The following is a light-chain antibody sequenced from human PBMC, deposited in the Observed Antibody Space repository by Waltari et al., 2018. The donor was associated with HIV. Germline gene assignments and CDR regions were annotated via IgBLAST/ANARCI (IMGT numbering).Light chain of an antibody. CDR3: QQYYSTPFT. CDR2: WAS. Sequence: DIVMTQSPDSLAVSLGERATINCKSSQSVLYSSNNKNYLAWYQHKPGQPPKLLIYWASTRESGVPDRVSGSGSGTDFTLTISSLQAEDVAVYYCQQYYSTPFTFGPGTKVDIK. CDR1: QSVLYSSNNKNY. J-gene: IGKJ3*01. V-gene: IGKV4-1*01.